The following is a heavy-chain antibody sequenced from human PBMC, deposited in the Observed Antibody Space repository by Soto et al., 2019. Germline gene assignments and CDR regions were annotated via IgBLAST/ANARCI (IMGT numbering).Heavy chain of an antibody. CDR1: GYTFTSYG. V-gene: IGHV1-18*01. Sequence: ASVKVSCKASGYTFTSYGISWVRQAPGQGLEWMGWISTYHGYTNYAQNLRGRVTMTTDTSTTTAYMELRSLRPDDTAVYYCAREVTGTHDAFDIWGQGTMVTVSS. CDR2: ISTYHGYT. D-gene: IGHD1-1*01. J-gene: IGHJ3*02. CDR3: AREVTGTHDAFDI.